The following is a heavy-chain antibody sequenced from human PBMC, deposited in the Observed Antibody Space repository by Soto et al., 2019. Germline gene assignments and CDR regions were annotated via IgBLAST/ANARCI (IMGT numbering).Heavy chain of an antibody. CDR3: ATRYYYDGAGYFHDAFDL. CDR2: ITSNGNNK. CDR1: GFSLTTYD. Sequence: QVQLVESGGGVVQPGTSLRLSCAASGFSLTTYDMHWDRQAPGKVLEWVAVITSNGNNKYYADSVKGRFTISRDNSKNTLYLQMNSLRPEDAAVYYCATRYYYDGAGYFHDAFDLCGQGTMVTFSS. V-gene: IGHV3-30-3*01. J-gene: IGHJ3*01. D-gene: IGHD3-22*01.